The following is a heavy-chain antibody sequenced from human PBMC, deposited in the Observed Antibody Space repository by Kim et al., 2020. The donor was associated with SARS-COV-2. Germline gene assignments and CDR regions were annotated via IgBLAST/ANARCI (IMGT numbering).Heavy chain of an antibody. J-gene: IGHJ6*02. CDR3: ARDVLTTGTFGANYYYYGMDV. V-gene: IGHV1-18*01. CDR2: ISAYNGNT. D-gene: IGHD1-1*01. CDR1: GYTFTSYG. Sequence: ASVKASCKASGYTFTSYGISWVRQAPGQGLEWMGWISAYNGNTNYAQKLQGRVTMTTDTSTSTAYMELRSLRSDDTAVYYCARDVLTTGTFGANYYYYGMDVWGQGTTVTVSS.